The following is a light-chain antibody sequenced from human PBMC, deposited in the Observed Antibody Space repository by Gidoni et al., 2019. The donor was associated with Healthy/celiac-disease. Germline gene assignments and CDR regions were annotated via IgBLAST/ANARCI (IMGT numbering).Light chain of an antibody. CDR2: DVS. V-gene: IGLV2-14*01. J-gene: IGLJ1*01. Sequence: QAALTQPASVSGSPGQSITISCTATSSDVGSYNYVSWYQQHPGKAPKLMLYDVSNRPSGVSNRFSGSKSGNTASLTISGLQADDEADYYCSSYTVTSTRIFGTGTKVTVL. CDR3: SSYTVTSTRI. CDR1: SSDVGSYNY.